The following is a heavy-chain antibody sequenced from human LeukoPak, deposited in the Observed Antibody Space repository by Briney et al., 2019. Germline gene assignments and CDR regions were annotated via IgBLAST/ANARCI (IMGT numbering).Heavy chain of an antibody. CDR1: GGSINNYY. CDR2: IYHSGNT. J-gene: IGHJ6*02. Sequence: SETLSLTCTVSGGSINNYYWSWVRQPPGKGLEWIGYIYHSGNTDYNPSVKSRVTISVDTSKNQFSLKLISVTAADTAVYYCAREGSGWLRMDVWGQGTTVTVSS. D-gene: IGHD6-19*01. CDR3: AREGSGWLRMDV. V-gene: IGHV4-59*01.